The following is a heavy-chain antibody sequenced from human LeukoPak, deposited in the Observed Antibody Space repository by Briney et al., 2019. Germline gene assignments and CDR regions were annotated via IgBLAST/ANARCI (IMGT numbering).Heavy chain of an antibody. V-gene: IGHV3-7*01. Sequence: GGSLRLSCAASGFTFSSYWMSWVRQAPGKGLEWVANIKQDGSEKYYVDSVKGRFTISRDNAKNSLYLQMNSLRAEDTAVYYCARDVVSGGIAAAGTPLYYGMDVWGQGTTVTVSS. CDR2: IKQDGSEK. CDR3: ARDVVSGGIAAAGTPLYYGMDV. J-gene: IGHJ6*02. D-gene: IGHD6-13*01. CDR1: GFTFSSYW.